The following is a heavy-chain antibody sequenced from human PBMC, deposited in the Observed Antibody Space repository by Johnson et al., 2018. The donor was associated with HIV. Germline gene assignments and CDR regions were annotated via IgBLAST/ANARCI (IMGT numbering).Heavy chain of an antibody. V-gene: IGHV3-66*02. D-gene: IGHD1-26*01. J-gene: IGHJ3*02. CDR3: ARAQSLSESSEFGDAFDI. CDR2: TYSAGST. CDR1: GLIVSSNN. Sequence: VQLMESRGGLVQSGGSLRLSCAVSGLIVSSNNMSWVRQAPGKGLERVSFTYSAGSTYDADLVKDPCVVSRDNCTITLLLQMKSLRSEDTAVYYCARAQSLSESSEFGDAFDIWGQGAMVIVSS.